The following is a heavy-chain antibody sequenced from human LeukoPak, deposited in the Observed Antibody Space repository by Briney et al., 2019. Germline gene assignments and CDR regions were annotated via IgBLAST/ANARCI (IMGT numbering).Heavy chain of an antibody. J-gene: IGHJ4*02. CDR1: GFTFSSYA. V-gene: IGHV3-23*01. CDR3: AKEPVIGFGEFYFDY. Sequence: GGSLRLSCAASGFTFSSYAMSWVRQAPGKGLEWVSAIGGSGGSTYYADSVKGRFTISRDNSKNTLYLQMNSLRAEDTAVYYCAKEPVIGFGEFYFDYWGQGTLVTVSS. CDR2: IGGSGGST. D-gene: IGHD3-10*01.